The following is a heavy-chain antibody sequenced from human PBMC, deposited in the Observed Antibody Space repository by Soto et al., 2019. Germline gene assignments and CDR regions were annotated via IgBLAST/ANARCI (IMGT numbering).Heavy chain of an antibody. CDR3: ARSVRYCSGGSCYFTRDAFDI. Sequence: SETLSLTCIVSGGSISSGDYYWSWIRQPPGKGLDWIGYIYYSGSTNYNHSLKSRVTISVDTSKNQFSLKLSSVTAADTAVYYCARSVRYCSGGSCYFTRDAFDIWGQGTMVTVSS. J-gene: IGHJ3*02. D-gene: IGHD2-15*01. CDR2: IYYSGST. V-gene: IGHV4-61*08. CDR1: GGSISSGDYY.